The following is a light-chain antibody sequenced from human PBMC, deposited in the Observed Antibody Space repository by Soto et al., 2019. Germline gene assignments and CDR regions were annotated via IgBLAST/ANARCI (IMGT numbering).Light chain of an antibody. CDR1: QSISGK. V-gene: IGKV3-15*01. CDR3: QQYNSWPTIT. Sequence: EVVMTQSPATLSVSPGERATLSCGASQSISGKLAWSQQKPGQAPTLLIYHAAARATGVPTRFSGSGSGTEFTLTISSLKSEDSAVYYCQQYNSWPTITFGQGTRLEI. CDR2: HAA. J-gene: IGKJ5*01.